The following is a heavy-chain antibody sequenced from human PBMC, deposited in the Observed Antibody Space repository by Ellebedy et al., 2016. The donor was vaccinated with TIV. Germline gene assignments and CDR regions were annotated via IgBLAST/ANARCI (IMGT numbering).Heavy chain of an antibody. D-gene: IGHD2-15*01. V-gene: IGHV3-21*01. CDR3: ARDVAGISNY. J-gene: IGHJ4*02. Sequence: PGGSLRLSCAASGFTFSTYSMNWVRQAPGKGLEWVSSISSDSNYIYYADSVKGRFTIARDNAKNSLYLQMNSLRAEDTAVYYCARDVAGISNYWGQGTLVTVSS. CDR1: GFTFSTYS. CDR2: ISSDSNYI.